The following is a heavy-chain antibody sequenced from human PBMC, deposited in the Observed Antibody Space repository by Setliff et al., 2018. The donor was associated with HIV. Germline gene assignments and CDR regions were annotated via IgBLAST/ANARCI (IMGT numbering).Heavy chain of an antibody. J-gene: IGHJ4*02. D-gene: IGHD2-8*01. Sequence: SETLSLTCTVSGDSIDTSYYYWGWIRQPPGKGLEWIGRIYTSGTTNYNPSLKSRLTISLDTSKNQFSLQVTSVTAADTAVYYCARDPYCPNTCYEDFTFDSWGQGTLVTVSS. CDR2: IYTSGTT. V-gene: IGHV4-61*02. CDR3: ARDPYCPNTCYEDFTFDS. CDR1: GDSIDTSYYY.